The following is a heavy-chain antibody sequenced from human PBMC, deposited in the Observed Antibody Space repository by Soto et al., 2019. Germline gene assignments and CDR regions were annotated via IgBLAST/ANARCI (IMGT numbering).Heavy chain of an antibody. V-gene: IGHV4-61*01. J-gene: IGHJ6*02. Sequence: SETLSLTCTVSGGSAREVNYYWTWIRQPPGKGLEWIGSVYYTGSTDYSPSLRSRVTISLDTSKHQFSLNLTSVTAADTAVYYCARDVLAARHYYGMDVWGQGTTVTVS. D-gene: IGHD2-21*02. CDR1: GGSAREVNYY. CDR3: ARDVLAARHYYGMDV. CDR2: VYYTGST.